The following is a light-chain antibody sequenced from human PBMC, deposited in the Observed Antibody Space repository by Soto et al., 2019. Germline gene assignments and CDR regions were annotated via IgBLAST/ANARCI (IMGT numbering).Light chain of an antibody. V-gene: IGKV3-20*01. Sequence: EIVLTQSPGTLSLSPGERATLSCRASQRVDDSHLAWYQLRPGQAPRLLIYGASTRATGIPDRFSGSGSGTEFTLTISSLQSEDFAVYYCQQCDRSPWTFGQGTKVDIK. J-gene: IGKJ1*01. CDR3: QQCDRSPWT. CDR2: GAS. CDR1: QRVDDSH.